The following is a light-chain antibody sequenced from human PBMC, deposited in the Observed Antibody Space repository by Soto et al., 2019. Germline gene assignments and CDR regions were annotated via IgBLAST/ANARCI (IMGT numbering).Light chain of an antibody. CDR2: DSS. Sequence: EIMLTHSPATLSLSPGERATLSCSASSSVRSYFAWYQQKPGQAPSLLIYDSSNRAAGIPARFSGSGSETDFTIPISNLEPEDFAVYYFQQRYAWPPITFGQGTRLEIK. J-gene: IGKJ5*01. V-gene: IGKV3-11*01. CDR3: QQRYAWPPIT. CDR1: SSVRSY.